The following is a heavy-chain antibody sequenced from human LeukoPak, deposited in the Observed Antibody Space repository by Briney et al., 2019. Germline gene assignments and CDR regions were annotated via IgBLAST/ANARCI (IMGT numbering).Heavy chain of an antibody. CDR1: GGTFSSYA. CDR3: AREGQQLVFDY. V-gene: IGHV1-69*04. J-gene: IGHJ4*02. D-gene: IGHD6-13*01. Sequence: SVEVSCKASGGTFSSYAISWVRQAPGQGLEWMGRIIPILGIANHAQKFQGRVTITADKSTSTAYMELSSLRSEDTAVYYCAREGQQLVFDYWGQGTLVTVSS. CDR2: IIPILGIA.